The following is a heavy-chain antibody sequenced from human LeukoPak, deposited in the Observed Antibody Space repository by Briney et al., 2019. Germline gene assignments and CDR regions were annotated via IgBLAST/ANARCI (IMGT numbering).Heavy chain of an antibody. V-gene: IGHV3-21*01. CDR3: ATWDDYGDFVAFEY. Sequence: PGGSLRLSCGGSGFTFSSYTMNLVRQAPGKGLEGVASISSSATYIYYADSVSGRFTISRDDAKKSVFLHMNSLRAEDTAVYFCATWDDYGDFVAFEYWGQGTLVTVSS. J-gene: IGHJ4*02. CDR2: ISSSATYI. D-gene: IGHD4-17*01. CDR1: GFTFSSYT.